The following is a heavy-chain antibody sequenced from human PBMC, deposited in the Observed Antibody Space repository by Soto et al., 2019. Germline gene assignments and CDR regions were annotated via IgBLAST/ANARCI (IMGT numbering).Heavy chain of an antibody. CDR1: GSSLIYNY. D-gene: IGHD3-16*01. J-gene: IGHJ5*02. V-gene: IGHV4-34*01. Sequence: SDALSLSCAFDGSSLIYNYFNVLRQPPGKGLEWIGEINHSGNTNYNPSLRSRVTISIDTSKNQLSLNLRSVSAADTAVYYCARRRGELAAWGQGTPVTVSS. CDR2: INHSGNT. CDR3: ARRRGELAA.